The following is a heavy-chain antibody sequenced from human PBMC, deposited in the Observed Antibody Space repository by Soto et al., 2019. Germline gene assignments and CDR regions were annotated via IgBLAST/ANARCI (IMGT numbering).Heavy chain of an antibody. Sequence: QVQLQESGPGLVKPSGTLSLTCAVSAGSISSSNWWTWVRQSPGKGLEWIGEIHHSGSTNYNPSLKSRVTMSIDKSKNQFSLKLTSVTAAGTADYYCARTSYYDSSGYYNLDVWGQGTTVTVSS. V-gene: IGHV4-4*02. CDR2: IHHSGST. D-gene: IGHD3-22*01. CDR3: ARTSYYDSSGYYNLDV. CDR1: AGSISSSNW. J-gene: IGHJ6*02.